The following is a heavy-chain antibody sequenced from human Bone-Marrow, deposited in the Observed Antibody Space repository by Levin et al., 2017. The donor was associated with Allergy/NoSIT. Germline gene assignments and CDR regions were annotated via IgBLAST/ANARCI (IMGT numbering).Heavy chain of an antibody. J-gene: IGHJ4*02. CDR2: IYTSGIT. D-gene: IGHD4-17*01. V-gene: IGHV4-61*02. CDR3: ARGPNDYGDWFDY. CDR1: GGSISSASSY. Sequence: SQTLSLTCTVSGGSISSASSYWSWVRQPAGKGLEWIGRIYTSGITNYNPSLKSRVTMSVDTSKNQFSLKLTSVTAADTAVYYCARGPNDYGDWFDYWGQGILVTVSS.